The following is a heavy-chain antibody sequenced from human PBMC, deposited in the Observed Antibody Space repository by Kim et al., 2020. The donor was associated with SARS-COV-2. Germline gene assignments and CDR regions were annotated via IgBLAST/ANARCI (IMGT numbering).Heavy chain of an antibody. CDR2: VYPTGNT. V-gene: IGHV4-4*07. Sequence: SETLSLTCTVSGGSISGYYWTWIRQPAGKGLEWIGRVYPTGNTNYNPSLKSRVTMSVDTSKNQFSLKLDSVTAADTAVYHCARGKEYNNGRGFDYWGQGT. D-gene: IGHD1-26*01. J-gene: IGHJ4*01. CDR3: ARGKEYNNGRGFDY. CDR1: GGSISGYY.